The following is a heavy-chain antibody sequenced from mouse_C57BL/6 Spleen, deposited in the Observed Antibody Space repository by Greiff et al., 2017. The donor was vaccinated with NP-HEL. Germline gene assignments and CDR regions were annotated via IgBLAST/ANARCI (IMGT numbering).Heavy chain of an antibody. V-gene: IGHV14-4*01. Sequence: EVQLQQSGAELVRPGASVKLSCTASGFNIKDDYMHWVKQRPEQGLEWIGWIDPENGDTEYASKFQGKATITADTSSNTPYLQLSSLTSADTAVDYCTDGTPFDYWGQGTTLTVSS. J-gene: IGHJ2*01. CDR3: TDGTPFDY. CDR2: IDPENGDT. D-gene: IGHD1-1*01. CDR1: GFNIKDDY.